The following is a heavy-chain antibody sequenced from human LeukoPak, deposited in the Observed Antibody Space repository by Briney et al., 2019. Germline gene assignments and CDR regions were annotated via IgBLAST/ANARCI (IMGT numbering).Heavy chain of an antibody. CDR3: AKEKYYYDSSGYYYALFDY. V-gene: IGHV4-4*07. CDR1: GGSISSYY. CDR2: IYTSGST. D-gene: IGHD3-22*01. Sequence: SETLSLTCTVSGGSISSYYWSWIRQPAGKGLEWIGRIYTSGSTNYNPSLKSRVTMSADTSKNQFSLNLSSVTAADTAVYYCAKEKYYYDSSGYYYALFDYWGQGTLVTVSS. J-gene: IGHJ4*02.